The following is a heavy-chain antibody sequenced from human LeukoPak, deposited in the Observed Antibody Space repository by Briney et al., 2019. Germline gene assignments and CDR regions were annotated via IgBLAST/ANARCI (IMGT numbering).Heavy chain of an antibody. D-gene: IGHD6-13*01. CDR2: INPNSGGT. Sequence: ASVKVSCKASGYSFAGYYMHWMRQAPGQGLEWMGWINPNSGGTNYAQKFQGRVTMTRDTSISTAFMELRSLRSDDTAVYYCARALVAAEPGVSTVGYWGQGTLVTVSS. J-gene: IGHJ4*02. CDR1: GYSFAGYY. CDR3: ARALVAAEPGVSTVGY. V-gene: IGHV1-2*02.